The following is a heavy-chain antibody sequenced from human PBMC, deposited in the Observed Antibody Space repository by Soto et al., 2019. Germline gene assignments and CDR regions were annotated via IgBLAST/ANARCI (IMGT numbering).Heavy chain of an antibody. Sequence: GGSLRLSCAASGFTFSNYGMHWVRQAPGKGLEWVAVLWYDGTNENYAGSVKGRFTISRDNSKNTLYLQMNSLRVEDTAVYYCATEGKYKYAHDYWGQGTLVTVSP. CDR2: LWYDGTNE. J-gene: IGHJ4*02. V-gene: IGHV3-33*08. D-gene: IGHD2-2*01. CDR1: GFTFSNYG. CDR3: ATEGKYKYAHDY.